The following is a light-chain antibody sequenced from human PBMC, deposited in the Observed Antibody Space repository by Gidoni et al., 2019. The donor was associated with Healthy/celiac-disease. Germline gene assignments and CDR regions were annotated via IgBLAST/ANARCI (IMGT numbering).Light chain of an antibody. CDR3: SSYTSSSTPYV. CDR1: SSDGGGYNY. V-gene: IGLV2-14*01. Sequence: QSALTQPASVSGSPGQSITISCTGTSSDGGGYNYCSWYQLHAGKAPKLMIYEVSNRPAGVSNRFSGSKSGNTSSLTISGLQAEDGADYYCSSYTSSSTPYVFGTGTKVTVL. J-gene: IGLJ1*01. CDR2: EVS.